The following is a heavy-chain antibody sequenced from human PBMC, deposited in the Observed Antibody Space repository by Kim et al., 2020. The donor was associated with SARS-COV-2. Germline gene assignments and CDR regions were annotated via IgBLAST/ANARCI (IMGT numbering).Heavy chain of an antibody. J-gene: IGHJ5*02. V-gene: IGHV7-4-1*02. D-gene: IGHD3-9*01. CDR3: ARGSDYDIRTFDP. Sequence: YAQGCTGRFVFSLDTSVSTAYLQISSLKAEDTAVYYCARGSDYDIRTFDPWGQGTLVTVSS.